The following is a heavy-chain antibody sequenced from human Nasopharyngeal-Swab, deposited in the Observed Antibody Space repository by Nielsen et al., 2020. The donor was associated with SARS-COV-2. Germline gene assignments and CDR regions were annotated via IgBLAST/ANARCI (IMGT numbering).Heavy chain of an antibody. D-gene: IGHD1-1*01. CDR3: AKYTKVGGTGTTSPTYDY. CDR2: ISGSGGST. Sequence: GESLKISCAASGFTFSSYAMSWVRQAPGKGLEWVSAISGSGGSTYYADSVKGRFTISRDNYKNTLYLQMNSLRAEDTAVYYCAKYTKVGGTGTTSPTYDYWGQGTLVTVSS. V-gene: IGHV3-23*01. CDR1: GFTFSSYA. J-gene: IGHJ4*02.